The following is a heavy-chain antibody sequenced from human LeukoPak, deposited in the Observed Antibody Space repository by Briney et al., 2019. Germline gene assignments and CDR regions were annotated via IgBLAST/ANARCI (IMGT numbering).Heavy chain of an antibody. CDR2: IYYSGST. CDR1: GGSISSGGYY. Sequence: PSQTLSLTCSVSGGSISSGGYYWSWIRQHPGKGLEWIGYIYYSGSTYYNLSLKSRVTISVDTSKNQFSLKLSSVTAADTAVYYCARRIHHYGSGPGWFDPWGQGTLVTVSS. J-gene: IGHJ5*02. V-gene: IGHV4-31*03. CDR3: ARRIHHYGSGPGWFDP. D-gene: IGHD3-10*01.